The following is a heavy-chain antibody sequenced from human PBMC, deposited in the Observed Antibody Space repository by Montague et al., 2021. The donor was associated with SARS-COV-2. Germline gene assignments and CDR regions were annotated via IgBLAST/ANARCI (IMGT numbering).Heavy chain of an antibody. CDR1: GFTFSRYS. J-gene: IGHJ4*02. Sequence: SLRLSCAAAGFTFSRYSMNWVRQAPGKGLEWISYISMSETRTQYAGSVKGRFTISRDNARNSLYLQMRSLTGGDTAVYYCARVASEHTAMAPDYWGQGTLVTVSS. CDR3: ARVASEHTAMAPDY. D-gene: IGHD5-18*01. V-gene: IGHV3-48*04. CDR2: ISMSETRT.